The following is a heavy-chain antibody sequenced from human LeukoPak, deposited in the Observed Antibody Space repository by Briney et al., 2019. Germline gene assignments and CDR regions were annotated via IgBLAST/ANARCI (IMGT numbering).Heavy chain of an antibody. CDR1: GFSFRSFE. Sequence: GGSLRLSCAASGFSFRSFEMSWVRQAPGKGLECIAYISSASGTIYHADFVKGRFTISRDNANNSLYLQMNSLRAEDTAIYYCARSTELSDPYFYYGMDVWGQGTTVTVSS. D-gene: IGHD1-26*01. J-gene: IGHJ6*02. CDR3: ARSTELSDPYFYYGMDV. CDR2: ISSASGTI. V-gene: IGHV3-48*03.